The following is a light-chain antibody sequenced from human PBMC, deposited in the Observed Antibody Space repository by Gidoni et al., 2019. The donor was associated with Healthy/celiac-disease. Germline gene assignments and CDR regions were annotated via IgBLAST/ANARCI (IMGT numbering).Light chain of an antibody. CDR3: SSYTSSSTPPRV. Sequence: QSALTQPASVSGSPGHSITISCTGTSSDVGGYNYVSWYQQHPGKAPKLMIYDVSNRPSGVSNRFSGSKSGNTASLTISGLQAEDEADYYCSSYTSSSTPPRVFGTGTKVTVL. J-gene: IGLJ1*01. CDR1: SSDVGGYNY. V-gene: IGLV2-14*01. CDR2: DVS.